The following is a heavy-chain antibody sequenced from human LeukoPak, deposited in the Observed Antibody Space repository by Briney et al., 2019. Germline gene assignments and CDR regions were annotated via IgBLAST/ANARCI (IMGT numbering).Heavy chain of an antibody. V-gene: IGHV4-4*07. J-gene: IGHJ4*02. D-gene: IGHD6-13*01. CDR3: ARGGASGSWSYFDS. Sequence: SETLSLTCTVSGGSISSYYWSWIRQPAGKGLEWIGRIYTSGSTNYNPSLKSRVTISVDTSKNQFSLKLSSVTAADTSVYFCARGGASGSWSYFDSWGQGTLVTVSS. CDR2: IYTSGST. CDR1: GGSISSYY.